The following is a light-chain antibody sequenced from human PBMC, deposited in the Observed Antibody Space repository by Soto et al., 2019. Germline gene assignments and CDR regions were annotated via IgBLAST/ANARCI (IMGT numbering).Light chain of an antibody. CDR1: SSDVGGYDY. Sequence: QSVLTQPASVSGSPGQSITISCTGTSSDVGGYDYVSWYQQHAGKAPILMIFEVTNRPSGVSNRFSGSKSGNTASLTISGRRSEDEADYYCSSFRSTRSLPYVLGTGTKLTV. J-gene: IGLJ1*01. CDR2: EVT. V-gene: IGLV2-14*01. CDR3: SSFRSTRSLPYV.